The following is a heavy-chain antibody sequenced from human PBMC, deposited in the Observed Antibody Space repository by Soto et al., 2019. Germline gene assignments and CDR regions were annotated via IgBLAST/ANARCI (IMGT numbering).Heavy chain of an antibody. Sequence: EVQLLESGGGLVQPGGSLRLSCAASGFTFSSYAMSWVRQAPGKGLEWVSAISGSGGSTYYADSVKGRFTISRDNSKNTLYLQMNSLRAEDTAVYYGANAIESSGWYAVFLDYYYYGMDVWGQGTTVTVSS. CDR2: ISGSGGST. J-gene: IGHJ6*02. CDR1: GFTFSSYA. CDR3: ANAIESSGWYAVFLDYYYYGMDV. V-gene: IGHV3-23*01. D-gene: IGHD6-19*01.